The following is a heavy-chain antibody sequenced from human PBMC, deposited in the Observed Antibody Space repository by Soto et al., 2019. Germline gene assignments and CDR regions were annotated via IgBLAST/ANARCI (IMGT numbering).Heavy chain of an antibody. J-gene: IGHJ6*02. CDR3: AYVPCSGGRCFWFPYRGMDV. D-gene: IGHD2-15*01. Sequence: QITLKESGPTLVKPTQTLTLTCTFSGFSLSTSGVGVAWIRQPPGKALEWLALIYWDDDKRYRPSLESRLTITKDSSPHQAMLTLTNTTPVDTATSHFAYVPCSGGRCFWFPYRGMDVWAQGTTVTVSS. CDR2: IYWDDDK. CDR1: GFSLSTSGVG. V-gene: IGHV2-5*02.